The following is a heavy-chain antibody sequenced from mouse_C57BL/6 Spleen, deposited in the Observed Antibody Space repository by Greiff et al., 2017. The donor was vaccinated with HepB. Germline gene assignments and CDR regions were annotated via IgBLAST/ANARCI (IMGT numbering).Heavy chain of an antibody. J-gene: IGHJ4*01. D-gene: IGHD1-1*01. V-gene: IGHV14-2*01. CDR2: IYTEDGET. CDR1: GFNIKDYY. CDR3: AAYYYGRSYYAMDY. Sequence: EVQLQQSGAELVKPGASVKLSCTASGFNIKDYYLHWVKQRTEQGLEWIGRIYTEDGETKYVPKFTGKATITADTSSNTAYLQLSSLTSEDTAVYYCAAYYYGRSYYAMDYWGQGTSVTVSS.